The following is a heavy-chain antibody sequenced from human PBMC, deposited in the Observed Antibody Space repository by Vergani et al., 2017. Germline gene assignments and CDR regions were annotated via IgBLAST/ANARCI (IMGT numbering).Heavy chain of an antibody. V-gene: IGHV4-61*02. D-gene: IGHD4-11*01. CDR1: GGSISSGSYY. CDR2: IYTSGST. J-gene: IGHJ6*03. CDR3: ASALQYYDYYYYYYMDV. Sequence: QVQLQESGPGLVKPSQTLSLTCTVSGGSISSGSYYWSWIRQPAGKGLEWIGRIYTSGSTNYNPSLKSRVTISVDTSKNQFSLKLSSVTAADTAVYYCASALQYYDYYYYYYMDVWGKGTTVTVSS.